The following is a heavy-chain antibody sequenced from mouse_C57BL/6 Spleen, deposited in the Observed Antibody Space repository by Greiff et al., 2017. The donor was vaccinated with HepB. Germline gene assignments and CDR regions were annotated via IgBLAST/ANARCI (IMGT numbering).Heavy chain of an antibody. CDR3: AGRQLGSMDY. Sequence: QVQLQQSGAELARPGASVKLSCKASGYTFTSYGISWVKQRTGQGLEWIGEIYPRSGNTYYNEKFKGKATLTADKSSSKAYMELRSLTSEDSAVYFCAGRQLGSMDYWGQGTSVTVSS. CDR2: IYPRSGNT. D-gene: IGHD3-2*01. J-gene: IGHJ4*01. V-gene: IGHV1-81*01. CDR1: GYTFTSYG.